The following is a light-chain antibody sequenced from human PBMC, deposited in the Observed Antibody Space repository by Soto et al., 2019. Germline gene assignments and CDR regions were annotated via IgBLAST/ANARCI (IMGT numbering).Light chain of an antibody. CDR2: EVS. CDR3: SSYTTSSTVV. J-gene: IGLJ1*01. Sequence: QSVLTQPASVFGSPGQSITFSCTGNSSDVGGYNFVSWYQQHPGKAPKLMIYEVSSRPSGVSNRFSGSKSGNTASLTISGLQPEDEADYYCSSYTTSSTVVFGTGTKVTVL. V-gene: IGLV2-14*03. CDR1: SSDVGGYNF.